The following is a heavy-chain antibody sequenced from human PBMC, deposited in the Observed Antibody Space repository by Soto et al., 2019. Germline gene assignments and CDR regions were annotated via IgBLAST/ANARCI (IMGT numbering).Heavy chain of an antibody. CDR2: LYSAGNA. CDR1: GFTVSDNY. CDR3: ARDKGGGWYYFDS. J-gene: IGHJ4*02. V-gene: IGHV3-53*02. D-gene: IGHD6-19*01. Sequence: EVHLVETGGALIQPGGSLRLSCAASGFTVSDNYMTWVRQAPGNGLEWVSVLYSAGNAYYADSVQGRFTISRDDSKNTLYLQMNRLRAEDTAVYYCARDKGGGWYYFDSWGQGTMVTVSS.